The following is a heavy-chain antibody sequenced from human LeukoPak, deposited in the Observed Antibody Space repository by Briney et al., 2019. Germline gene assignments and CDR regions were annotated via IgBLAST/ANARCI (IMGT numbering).Heavy chain of an antibody. V-gene: IGHV4-59*08. CDR2: IYYSGST. CDR3: ARVTGQRSYLIYFDY. J-gene: IGHJ4*02. Sequence: SETLSLTCTVSGGSISSYYWSWIRQPPGKGLEWIGYIYYSGSTNYNPSLKSRVTISVDTSKNQFSLKLSSVTAADTAVYYCARVTGQRSYLIYFDYWGQGTLVTVSS. CDR1: GGSISSYY. D-gene: IGHD1-26*01.